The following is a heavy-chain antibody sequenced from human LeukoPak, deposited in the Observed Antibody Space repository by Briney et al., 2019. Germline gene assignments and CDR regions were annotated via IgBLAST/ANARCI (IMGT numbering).Heavy chain of an antibody. V-gene: IGHV3-21*01. CDR2: ISSSSSYI. J-gene: IGHJ4*02. D-gene: IGHD5-12*01. CDR1: GFTLSSYN. CDR3: ARARYGGYAVNLFDY. Sequence: GGSLRLSCAASGFTLSSYNMNWVRQAPGKGLEWVSSISSSSSYIYYTDSVKGRFTISRDNAKYSLYLQMNSLRAEDTAVYYCARARYGGYAVNLFDYWGRGTLVTVSS.